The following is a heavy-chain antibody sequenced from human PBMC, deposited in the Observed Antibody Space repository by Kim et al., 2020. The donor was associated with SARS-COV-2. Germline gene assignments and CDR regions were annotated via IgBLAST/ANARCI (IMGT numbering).Heavy chain of an antibody. V-gene: IGHV1-18*01. CDR1: GYTFTSYG. CDR3: AREGYSSGWTYYYYYGMDV. J-gene: IGHJ6*02. D-gene: IGHD6-19*01. Sequence: ASVKVSCKASGYTFTSYGISWVRQAPGQGLEWMGWISAYNGNTNYAQKLQGRVTMTTETSTSTAYMELRSLRSDDTAVYYCAREGYSSGWTYYYYYGMDVWGQGTTVTVSS. CDR2: ISAYNGNT.